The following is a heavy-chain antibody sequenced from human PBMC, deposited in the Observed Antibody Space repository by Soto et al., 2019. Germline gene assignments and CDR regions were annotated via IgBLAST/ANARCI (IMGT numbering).Heavy chain of an antibody. V-gene: IGHV4-39*01. CDR3: ARIKIVEILTSYMDV. J-gene: IGHJ6*03. CDR2: MYYSGSP. Sequence: QLQLQESGPGLVKPSETLSLSCTVSGDSISTSSSYYWGWIRQPPGKGLEWIANMYYSGSPYYNPSLKIRVTISLETSKSQFSLKLNSVTAADTAVYYCARIKIVEILTSYMDVWGKGTTVTVSS. D-gene: IGHD2-15*01. CDR1: GDSISTSSSYY.